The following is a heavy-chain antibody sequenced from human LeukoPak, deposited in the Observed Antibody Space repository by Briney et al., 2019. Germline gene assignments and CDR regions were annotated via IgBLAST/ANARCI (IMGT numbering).Heavy chain of an antibody. CDR2: INSDGSRT. CDR3: AKDRSGSYSQGLDY. V-gene: IGHV3-74*01. CDR1: GFTFSSYW. D-gene: IGHD1-26*01. J-gene: IGHJ4*02. Sequence: GGSLRLSCAASGFTFSSYWMHWVRQAPGKGLVWVSRINSDGSRTNYADSVEGRFTISRDNAKNTLYLQMNSLRAEDTAVYYCAKDRSGSYSQGLDYWGQGTLVTVSS.